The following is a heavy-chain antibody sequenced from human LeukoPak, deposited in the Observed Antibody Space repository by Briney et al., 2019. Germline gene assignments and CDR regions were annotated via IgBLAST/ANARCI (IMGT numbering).Heavy chain of an antibody. D-gene: IGHD3-16*01. CDR3: ARDDNLGAFGI. CDR1: GGSISSYY. V-gene: IGHV4-59*01. CDR2: IYYSGST. Sequence: SETLSLTCTVSGGSISSYYWSWIRQPPGKGLEWIGYIYYSGSTNYNPSLKSRVTISVDTSKNQFSLKLSSVTAADTAVYYCARDDNLGAFGIWGQGTMVTVSS. J-gene: IGHJ3*02.